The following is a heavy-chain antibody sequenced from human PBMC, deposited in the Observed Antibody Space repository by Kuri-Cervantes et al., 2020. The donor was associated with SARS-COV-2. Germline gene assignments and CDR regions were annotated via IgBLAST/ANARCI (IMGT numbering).Heavy chain of an antibody. Sequence: ESLKISCAVSGYSISSGYYWGWIRQPPGKGLEWIGSIYHSGSTYYNPSLKSRVSISVDTSKNQFSLKLSSVTAADTAVYYCARLGKDSSSPCDYWGRGTLVTVSS. J-gene: IGHJ4*02. V-gene: IGHV4-38-2*01. CDR3: ARLGKDSSSPCDY. CDR1: GYSISSGYY. CDR2: IYHSGST. D-gene: IGHD6-6*01.